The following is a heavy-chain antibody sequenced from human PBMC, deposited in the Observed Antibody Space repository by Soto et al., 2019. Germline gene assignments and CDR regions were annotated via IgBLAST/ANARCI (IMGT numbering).Heavy chain of an antibody. J-gene: IGHJ2*01. CDR1: EDTFRNYA. CDR3: ARTKNNISVFYYWYLGL. CDR2: IIPIFGTA. V-gene: IGHV1-69*06. Sequence: GASVKVSCKASEDTFRNYAISWVRQAPGQGLEWMGGIIPIFGTANYAQKFQGRVTITADTSANTVYLELSSLRSEDTAVYYCARTKNNISVFYYWYLGLGGRGTL. D-gene: IGHD3-22*01.